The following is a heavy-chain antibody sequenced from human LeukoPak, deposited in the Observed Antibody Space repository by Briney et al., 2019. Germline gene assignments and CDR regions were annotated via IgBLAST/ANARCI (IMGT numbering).Heavy chain of an antibody. V-gene: IGHV1-18*01. D-gene: IGHD5-24*01. Sequence: GASVKVSCKASGYTCTSYGISWVRQAPGQGLEWMGWISAYNGNTNYAQKLQGRVTMTTDTSTSTAYMELRSLRSDDTAVYYCARVGMATIFPWFDPWGQGTLVTVSS. CDR3: ARVGMATIFPWFDP. CDR1: GYTCTSYG. CDR2: ISAYNGNT. J-gene: IGHJ5*02.